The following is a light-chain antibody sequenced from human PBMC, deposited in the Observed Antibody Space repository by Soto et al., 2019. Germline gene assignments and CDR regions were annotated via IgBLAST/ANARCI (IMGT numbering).Light chain of an antibody. CDR2: AAS. CDR1: QSISNY. Sequence: DIQLIQPPSSLSASVGDRVTITCRTTQSISNYINWHQQEAGRPPKLLIYAASILKSGVPSRFIGSGSGTDFTLTITSLQPEDFATYFCQQSYGTPLTFGGGTRVEIK. J-gene: IGKJ4*01. V-gene: IGKV1-39*01. CDR3: QQSYGTPLT.